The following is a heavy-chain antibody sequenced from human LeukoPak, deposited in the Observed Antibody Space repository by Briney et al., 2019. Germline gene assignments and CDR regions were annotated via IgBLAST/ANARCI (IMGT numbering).Heavy chain of an antibody. V-gene: IGHV3-30*02. CDR3: AKDRDSSSSNWFDP. Sequence: GGSLRLSCAASGFTFSSYGMHWVRQAPGKGLEWVAFIRYDGSNKYYADSVKGRFTISRDNSKNTLYLQMNSLRAEDTAVYYCAKDRDSSSSNWFDPWGQGTLVTVSS. D-gene: IGHD6-6*01. CDR2: IRYDGSNK. CDR1: GFTFSSYG. J-gene: IGHJ5*02.